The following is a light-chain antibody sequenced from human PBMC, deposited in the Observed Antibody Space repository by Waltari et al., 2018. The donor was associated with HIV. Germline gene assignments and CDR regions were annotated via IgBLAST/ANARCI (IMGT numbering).Light chain of an antibody. V-gene: IGLV1-44*01. Sequence: QSVLTQPPSASGTPGQRVTISCSGTRSNIGTNTVNWYQIIPGTAPKLLIYNDNQRPAGVPDRFSGSRCGTSASLAISGLQSEDEADYYCAAWDDRLDGQGVFGGGTTLTVL. CDR2: NDN. CDR1: RSNIGTNT. CDR3: AAWDDRLDGQGV. J-gene: IGLJ3*02.